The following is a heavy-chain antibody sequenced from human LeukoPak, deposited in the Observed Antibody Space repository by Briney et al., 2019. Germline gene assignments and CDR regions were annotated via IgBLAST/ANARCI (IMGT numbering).Heavy chain of an antibody. Sequence: GGTLRLSCTASGFTFSSYGMNWVRQAPGKGLEWVSAISGSGGSTYYADSVKGRFTISRDNSKNTLYLQMNSLRAEDTAVYYCEKGRLPEYYFDCWGQGTLVTVSS. CDR2: ISGSGGST. CDR3: EKGRLPEYYFDC. D-gene: IGHD6-25*01. CDR1: GFTFSSYG. J-gene: IGHJ4*02. V-gene: IGHV3-23*01.